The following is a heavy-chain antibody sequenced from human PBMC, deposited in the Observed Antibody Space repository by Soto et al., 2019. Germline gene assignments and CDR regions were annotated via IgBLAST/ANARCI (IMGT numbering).Heavy chain of an antibody. J-gene: IGHJ6*02. CDR3: ARGVVVVPDYYYYGMDV. Sequence: QVQLVQSGAEVKQPGSSVKVSCKASGGTFSSYAISWVRQAPGQGLEWRGGIMPIFGTANYAEKFQGRVRITADESTRTAYMELSSLRSEDTAVYYCARGVVVVPDYYYYGMDVWGQGTTVTVSS. CDR1: GGTFSSYA. V-gene: IGHV1-69*01. CDR2: IMPIFGTA. D-gene: IGHD2-2*01.